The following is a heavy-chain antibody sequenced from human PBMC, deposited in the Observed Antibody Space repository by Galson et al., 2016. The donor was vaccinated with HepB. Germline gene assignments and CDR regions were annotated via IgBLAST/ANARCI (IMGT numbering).Heavy chain of an antibody. D-gene: IGHD6-13*01. CDR1: GFTFSSYA. V-gene: IGHV3-64D*09. CDR2: ITSNGGFT. CDR3: VKAGDSSWYNYFDY. J-gene: IGHJ4*02. Sequence: LRLSCAASGFTFSSYAMHWVRQAPGKGLESISGITSNGGFTYYADSVKGRFTISRDNSKNTLYLQMSSLGPEDTALYYCVKAGDSSWYNYFDYWGQGTLVTVSS.